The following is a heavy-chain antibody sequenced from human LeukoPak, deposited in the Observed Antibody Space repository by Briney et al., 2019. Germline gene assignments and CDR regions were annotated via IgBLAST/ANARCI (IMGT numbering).Heavy chain of an antibody. V-gene: IGHV3-74*01. Sequence: GSLRLSCSASGFTFISYWMHWVRQAPGKGLVWVSHINSDGGSTTYADSVKGRFTISRDNAKNTLYLQMNSLRAEDTAVYYCARTTYYFDYWGQGTLVTVSS. CDR2: INSDGGST. D-gene: IGHD1-1*01. CDR1: GFTFISYW. J-gene: IGHJ4*02. CDR3: ARTTYYFDY.